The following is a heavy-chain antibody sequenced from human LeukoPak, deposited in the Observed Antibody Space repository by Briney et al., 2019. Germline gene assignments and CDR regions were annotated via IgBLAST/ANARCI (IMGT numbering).Heavy chain of an antibody. Sequence: SETLSLTCAVYGESFSGYYWSWIRQPPGKGLEWIGEINHSGSTNYNPSLKSRVTISVDTSKNQFSLKLSSVTAADTAVYYCARADIVVVPAAPAVYGMDVWGQGTTVTVSS. D-gene: IGHD2-2*01. J-gene: IGHJ6*02. CDR3: ARADIVVVPAAPAVYGMDV. CDR2: INHSGST. CDR1: GESFSGYY. V-gene: IGHV4-34*01.